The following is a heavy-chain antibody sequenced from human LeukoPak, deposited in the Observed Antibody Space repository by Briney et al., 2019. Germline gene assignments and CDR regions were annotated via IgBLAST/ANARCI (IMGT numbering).Heavy chain of an antibody. CDR1: GGTFSSYA. CDR3: GIAAAGAYYYYYMDV. J-gene: IGHJ6*03. V-gene: IGHV1-69*06. Sequence: GASVKVSCKASGGTFSSYAISWVRQAPGQGLEWMGGIIPIFGTANYAQKFQGRVTITADKSTSTAYMELSSLRSEDTAVYYCGIAAAGAYYYYYMDVWGKGTTVTISS. D-gene: IGHD6-13*01. CDR2: IIPIFGTA.